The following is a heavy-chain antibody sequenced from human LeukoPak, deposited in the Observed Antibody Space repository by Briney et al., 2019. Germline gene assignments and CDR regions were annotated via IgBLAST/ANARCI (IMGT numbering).Heavy chain of an antibody. CDR3: AKSGRVFDTSGYYWFPN. V-gene: IGHV3-21*04. J-gene: IGHJ4*02. CDR2: ISSRSSYI. Sequence: GGSLRLSCAASGFTFSSYSMNWVRQAPGKGLEWVSSISSRSSYIYYADSVKGRFTISGDYSKNTLNLQMNSLRAEDTAVYYCAKSGRVFDTSGYYWFPNWGPGILVTVSS. D-gene: IGHD3-22*01. CDR1: GFTFSSYS.